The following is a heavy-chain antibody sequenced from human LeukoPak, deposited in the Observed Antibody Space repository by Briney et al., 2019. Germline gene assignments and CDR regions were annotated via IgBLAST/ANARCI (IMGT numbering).Heavy chain of an antibody. D-gene: IGHD3-16*01. CDR2: INHNGNVN. V-gene: IGHV3-7*03. Sequence: GGSLRLSCAASGFTVSSNYMSWVRQAPGKGLEWVASINHNGNVNYYVDSVKGRFTISRDNAKNSLYLQMSNLRAEDTAVYFCARGGGLDVWGQGATVTASS. CDR3: ARGGGLDV. CDR1: GFTVSSNY. J-gene: IGHJ6*02.